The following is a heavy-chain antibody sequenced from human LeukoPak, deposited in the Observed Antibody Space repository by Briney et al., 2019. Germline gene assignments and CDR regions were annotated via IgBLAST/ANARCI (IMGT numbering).Heavy chain of an antibody. V-gene: IGHV3-21*01. J-gene: IGHJ3*02. CDR1: GFTFSSYS. CDR3: AKGVLGQWLVDAFDI. Sequence: PGGSLRLSCAASGFTFSSYSMNWVRQAPGKGLEWVSSISSSSSYIYYADSLKGRFTISRDNARNSLYLQMNSLRAEDTAVYYCAKGVLGQWLVDAFDIWGQGTMVTVSS. D-gene: IGHD6-19*01. CDR2: ISSSSSYI.